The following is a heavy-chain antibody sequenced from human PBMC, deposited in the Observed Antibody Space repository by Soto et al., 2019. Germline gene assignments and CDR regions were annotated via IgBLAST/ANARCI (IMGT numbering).Heavy chain of an antibody. CDR1: GFSLSTSGVG. Sequence: QITLKESGPTLVKPTQTLTLTRTFSGFSLSTSGVGVGWIRQPPGKALEWLALIYWDDDKRYSPSLKSRLTITKDTSKNQVVLTMTNMDPVDTATYYCAHSSDLVATGSAYFDYWGQGTLVTVSS. CDR2: IYWDDDK. D-gene: IGHD5-12*01. CDR3: AHSSDLVATGSAYFDY. V-gene: IGHV2-5*02. J-gene: IGHJ4*02.